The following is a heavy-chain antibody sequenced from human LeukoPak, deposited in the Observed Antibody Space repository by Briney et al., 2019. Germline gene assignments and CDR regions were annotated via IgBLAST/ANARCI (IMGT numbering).Heavy chain of an antibody. CDR2: IWYDGSKK. V-gene: IGHV3-33*08. D-gene: IGHD6-19*01. CDR3: ARDLGTAGSFYFDY. Sequence: LRLSCAASGFTVSGNYMSWVRQTPGKGLEWVAVIWYDGSKKYSADSLKGRFTISRDDSKSTLYLQMNSLRADDTAVYYCARDLGTAGSFYFDYWGQGTLVTVPS. CDR1: GFTVSGNY. J-gene: IGHJ4*02.